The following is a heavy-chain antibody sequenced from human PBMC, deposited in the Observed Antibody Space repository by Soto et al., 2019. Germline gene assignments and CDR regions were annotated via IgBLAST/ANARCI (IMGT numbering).Heavy chain of an antibody. V-gene: IGHV4-30-4*01. D-gene: IGHD3-3*01. Sequence: PSETLSLTCTVSGGSISSGDYYWNWIRQPPGKGLDWIGYINYSGSTYYNPSLKRRVTIPVDTSKNQFSLEVRSVTAADTDVYYCARHDGGYDFWSGYHFWGQGTLVTVSS. CDR3: ARHDGGYDFWSGYHF. CDR2: INYSGST. J-gene: IGHJ4*01. CDR1: GGSISSGDYY.